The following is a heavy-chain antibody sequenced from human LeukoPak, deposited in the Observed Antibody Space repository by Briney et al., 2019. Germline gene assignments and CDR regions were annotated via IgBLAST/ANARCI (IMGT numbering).Heavy chain of an antibody. D-gene: IGHD5-18*01. CDR3: AREGVDTAMPDYFDY. CDR1: GYTFTSYD. V-gene: IGHV1-8*01. Sequence: ASVKVSCKASGYTFTSYDINWVRQATGQGLEWMGLMNPNSGNTGYAQKFQGRVTMTRNTSISTAYMELSSLRSEDTAVYYCAREGVDTAMPDYFDYWGQGTLVTVSS. J-gene: IGHJ4*02. CDR2: MNPNSGNT.